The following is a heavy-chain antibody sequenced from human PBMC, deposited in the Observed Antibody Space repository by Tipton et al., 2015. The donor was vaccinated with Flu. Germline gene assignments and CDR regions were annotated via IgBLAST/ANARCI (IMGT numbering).Heavy chain of an antibody. Sequence: VQLVQSGAEVKKPGESLKISCRGSGYSFTNHWIGWVRQLPGKGLEWMGITYPGDSQTTYSPSFQGRVTISADMSTSTAHLQWTSLQASDTTMYYCASNVNVFAFDVWGQVTMVTVSS. V-gene: IGHV5-51*03. J-gene: IGHJ3*01. CDR1: GYSFTNHW. CDR2: TYPGDSQT. CDR3: ASNVNVFAFDV. D-gene: IGHD2-8*01.